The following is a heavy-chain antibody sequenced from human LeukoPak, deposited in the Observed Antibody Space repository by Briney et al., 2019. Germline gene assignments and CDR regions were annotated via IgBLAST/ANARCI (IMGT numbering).Heavy chain of an antibody. D-gene: IGHD1-14*01. CDR1: GFTFNTFD. J-gene: IGHJ4*02. V-gene: IGHV3-30-3*01. CDR3: ANHAEGPDY. CDR2: ISYDGSNK. Sequence: GGSLRLSCAASGFTFNTFDMTWVRQAPGKGLEWVAVISYDGSNKYYADSVKGRFTISRDNSKNTLYLQMNTLRPEDTAVYYCANHAEGPDYWGQGTLVTVSS.